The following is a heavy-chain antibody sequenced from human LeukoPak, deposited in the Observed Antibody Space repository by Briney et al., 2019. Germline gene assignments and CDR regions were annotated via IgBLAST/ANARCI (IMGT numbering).Heavy chain of an antibody. D-gene: IGHD6-13*01. CDR3: AREVVAAAGTVDY. Sequence: SETLSLTSIVAGGSISSDYWRCIRRPPRKGLEWSGYIYYNGNTNYNPSLKSRVTLTVATSKNQCPLKLSSVTAADTAVHDCAREVVAAAGTVDYWGKGTLVIASS. CDR2: IYYNGNT. J-gene: IGHJ4*02. V-gene: IGHV4-59*01. CDR1: GGSISSDY.